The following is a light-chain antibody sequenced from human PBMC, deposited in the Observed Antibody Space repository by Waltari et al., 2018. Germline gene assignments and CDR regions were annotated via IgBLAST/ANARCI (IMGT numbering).Light chain of an antibody. CDR2: GNS. Sequence: QSMLTHPPSVSVAPGQTVTISFTGTSSNIEAVYAVHWYQQLPGTAPKLLMHGNSIRPSGVPDRFSGSKSGTSASLAITGLQAEDEADYYCQSYDSRHVIFGGGTKLTVL. V-gene: IGLV1-40*01. CDR1: SSNIEAVYA. CDR3: QSYDSRHVI. J-gene: IGLJ2*01.